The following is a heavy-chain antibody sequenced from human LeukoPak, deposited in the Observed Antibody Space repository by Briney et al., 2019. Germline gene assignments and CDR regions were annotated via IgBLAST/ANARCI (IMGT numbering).Heavy chain of an antibody. CDR3: ARDGVQQLVPPYYYYVMDV. CDR1: GGSISSYY. J-gene: IGHJ6*02. CDR2: IYSSGST. D-gene: IGHD6-13*01. Sequence: SETLSLTCAVSGGSISSYYWTWIRQPAGKGMEWIGRIYSSGSTDDNPSLKSRVTMSVDTSKNQFSLKLSSVTAADTAVYYCARDGVQQLVPPYYYYVMDVWGQGTTVTVS. V-gene: IGHV4-4*07.